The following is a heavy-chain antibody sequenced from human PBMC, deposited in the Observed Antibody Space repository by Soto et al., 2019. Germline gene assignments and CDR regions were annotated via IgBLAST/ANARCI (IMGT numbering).Heavy chain of an antibody. J-gene: IGHJ6*03. CDR3: ATGFCSSNRCLTYSYMEV. CDR1: GFSFDEYA. CDR2: ISWNRGTM. D-gene: IGHD2-2*01. Sequence: EVQLVESGGGLVQPGRSLRLSCAASGFSFDEYAMHWVRQAPGKGLEWVSGISWNRGTMGYGDSVKGRFTISRDNAKNYLYLQRNSLRAEDTALYYCATGFCSSNRCLTYSYMEVWGKGTTVTVSS. V-gene: IGHV3-9*01.